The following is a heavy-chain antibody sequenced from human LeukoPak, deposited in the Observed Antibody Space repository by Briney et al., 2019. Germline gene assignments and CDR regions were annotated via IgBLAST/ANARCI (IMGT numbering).Heavy chain of an antibody. CDR1: GFTFSSYW. D-gene: IGHD3-22*01. CDR2: IGDRGNT. V-gene: IGHV3-23*01. CDR3: ANYYDTRGHIVPY. J-gene: IGHJ4*02. Sequence: PGGSLRLSCAASGFTFSSYWMHWVRQAPGKGLECVSGIGDRGNTYYADSVKGRFTISRDNSKNTLYLQMNSLRAEDTAIYYCANYYDTRGHIVPYWGQGTLVTVSS.